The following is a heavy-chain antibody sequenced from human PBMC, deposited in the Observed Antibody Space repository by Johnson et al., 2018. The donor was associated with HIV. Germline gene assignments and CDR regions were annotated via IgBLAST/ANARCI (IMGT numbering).Heavy chain of an antibody. Sequence: VQLVESGGGVARPGGSLRLSCEGSGFIFDEYDMSWVRQTPGKGLEWVSGISWNSGSIGFADSVKGRFTISRDNAKNSLYLQMNSLRAEDTAIYYCARDSGEQLRYAFDIWGQGTMVTVSS. CDR3: ARDSGEQLRYAFDI. CDR1: GFIFDEYD. D-gene: IGHD3-10*01. V-gene: IGHV3-20*04. CDR2: ISWNSGSI. J-gene: IGHJ3*02.